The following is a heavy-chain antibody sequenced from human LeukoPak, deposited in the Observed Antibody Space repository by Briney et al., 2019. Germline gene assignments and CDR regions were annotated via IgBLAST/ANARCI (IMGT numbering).Heavy chain of an antibody. CDR3: SRSGPYYYMDV. Sequence: SETLSLTCTVSGGSMSSFYWSWIRQPPGKGLEWIGDIYTSGSTNYNPSFRSRVTISVDTSEKKFSLKLTSVTAADTAVYYCSRSGPYYYMDVWGKGTTVTVSS. CDR1: GGSMSSFY. J-gene: IGHJ6*03. CDR2: IYTSGST. V-gene: IGHV4-4*09.